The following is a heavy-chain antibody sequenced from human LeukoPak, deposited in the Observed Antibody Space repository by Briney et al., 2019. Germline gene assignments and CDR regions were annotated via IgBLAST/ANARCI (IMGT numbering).Heavy chain of an antibody. CDR3: ARDLSPHGFDP. J-gene: IGHJ5*02. CDR1: GGSINSGDYY. Sequence: SETLSLTCTVSGGSINSGDYYWSWIRQPPGKGLEWIGYIYYSGNTYYNSSLKSRVTISLDTSKNQFSLKLSSVTAADTAVYYCARDLSPHGFDPWGQGTLVTVSS. CDR2: IYYSGNT. V-gene: IGHV4-30-4*01.